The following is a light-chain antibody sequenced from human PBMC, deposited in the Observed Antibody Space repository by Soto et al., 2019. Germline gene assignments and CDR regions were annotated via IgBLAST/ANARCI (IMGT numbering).Light chain of an antibody. Sequence: DIQMTQSPSSVSASVGDRVTITCRASQGISSWLAWYQQKPWKAPKLLIYAASSLQSRVPSRFSARGSGTNFPLTISSLQPEDFTTYYFQQANSFPLSFSPGTKVHIK. J-gene: IGKJ3*01. CDR2: AAS. V-gene: IGKV1-12*01. CDR3: QQANSFPLS. CDR1: QGISSW.